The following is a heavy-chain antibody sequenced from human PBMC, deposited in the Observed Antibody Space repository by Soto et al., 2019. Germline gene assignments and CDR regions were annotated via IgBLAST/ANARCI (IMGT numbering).Heavy chain of an antibody. CDR1: GYTFTSYA. CDR2: INAGNGNT. CDR3: ARDQGVVIIKDH. D-gene: IGHD2-8*01. V-gene: IGHV1-3*01. J-gene: IGHJ4*02. Sequence: ASVKVSCKASGYTFTSYAMHWVRQAPGQRLEWMGWINAGNGNTKYSQKFQGRVTITRDTSASTAYMELSSLRSEDTAIYYCARDQGVVIIKDHWGQGTLVTVSS.